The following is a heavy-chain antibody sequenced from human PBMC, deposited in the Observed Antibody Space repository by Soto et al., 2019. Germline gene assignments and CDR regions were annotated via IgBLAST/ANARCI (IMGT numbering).Heavy chain of an antibody. V-gene: IGHV1-18*01. CDR2: ISAYNGNT. J-gene: IGHJ4*02. D-gene: IGHD2-2*01. CDR1: GYTFTSYG. CDR3: ARVGVVVPAALPGDY. Sequence: AASVKVSCKASGYTFTSYGISWVRQAPGQGLEWMGWISAYNGNTNYAQKLQGRVTMTTDTSTSTAYMELRSLRSDDTAVYYCARVGVVVPAALPGDYWGQGTLVTVSS.